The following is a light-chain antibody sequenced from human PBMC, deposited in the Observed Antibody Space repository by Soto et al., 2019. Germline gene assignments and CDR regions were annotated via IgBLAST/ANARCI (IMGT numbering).Light chain of an antibody. CDR3: AAWNDNLNGLV. CDR1: TSNVGGNT. V-gene: IGLV1-44*01. J-gene: IGLJ1*01. CDR2: ANN. Sequence: QSILTQSPSASGAPGQTVTVSCSGSTSNVGGNTVHWYQHVPGAAPKLLIYANNQRPSGVPDRFSGSKSGTSASLAISGLQSEDEAEYSCAAWNDNLNGLVFGSGTKLTVL.